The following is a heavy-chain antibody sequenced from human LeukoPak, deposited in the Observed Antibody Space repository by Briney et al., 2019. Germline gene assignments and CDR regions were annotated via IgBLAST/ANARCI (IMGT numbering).Heavy chain of an antibody. D-gene: IGHD6-6*01. CDR1: GYTFSSYG. V-gene: IGHV1-18*01. Sequence: GASVTVSCMASGYTFSSYGIAWVRQAPGQGREWMGWISAYNGNTNYAQKLQGRVTMTADTSTSTAYMELRSLRSDDTAVYYCARVHEPTLQMYSSSSDLDYWGQGTLVTVSS. J-gene: IGHJ4*02. CDR2: ISAYNGNT. CDR3: ARVHEPTLQMYSSSSDLDY.